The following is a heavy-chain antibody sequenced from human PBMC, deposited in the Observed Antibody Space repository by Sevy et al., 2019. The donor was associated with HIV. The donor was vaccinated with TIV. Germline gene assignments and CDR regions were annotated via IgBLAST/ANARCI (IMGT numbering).Heavy chain of an antibody. Sequence: ASVKVSCETSGYTFSSYDINWVRQAPGQGLEWMGWMNPNNGNTADAPKFQGRITMTSNTSISTAYIGLSSLRSEDTAVYYCARSLRRIKPVLEGGSYDSWGQGTLLTVSS. V-gene: IGHV1-8*01. CDR2: MNPNNGNT. D-gene: IGHD1-26*01. CDR3: ARSLRRIKPVLEGGSYDS. J-gene: IGHJ4*02. CDR1: GYTFSSYD.